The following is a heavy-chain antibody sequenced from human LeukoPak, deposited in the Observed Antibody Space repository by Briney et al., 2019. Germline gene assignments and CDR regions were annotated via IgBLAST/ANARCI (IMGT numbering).Heavy chain of an antibody. Sequence: ASVKVSCKASGGTFSSYAISWVRQAPGQGLEWMGGIIPIFGTANYAQKFQGRVTFTTDESTSTAYMELSSLRSEDTAVYYCARGSPDSNYYYYYMDVWGKGTTVTVSS. J-gene: IGHJ6*03. CDR3: ARGSPDSNYYYYYMDV. CDR2: IIPIFGTA. D-gene: IGHD4-11*01. V-gene: IGHV1-69*05. CDR1: GGTFSSYA.